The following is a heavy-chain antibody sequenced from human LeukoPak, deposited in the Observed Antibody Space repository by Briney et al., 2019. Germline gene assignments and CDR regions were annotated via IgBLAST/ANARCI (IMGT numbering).Heavy chain of an antibody. CDR2: MNPNSGNT. CDR3: ARYFGIARPFDP. V-gene: IGHV1-8*01. CDR1: GYTFTSYD. Sequence: GASVKVSCKASGYTFTSYDINWVRQATGQGLEWMGWMNPNSGNTGYAQKFQGRVTMTRNTSISTAYMELSSLRSEDTAVYYCARYFGIARPFDPWGQGTLVTVSS. D-gene: IGHD3-9*01. J-gene: IGHJ5*02.